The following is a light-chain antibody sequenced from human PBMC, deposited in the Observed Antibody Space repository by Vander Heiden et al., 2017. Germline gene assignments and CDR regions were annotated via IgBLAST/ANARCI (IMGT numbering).Light chain of an antibody. J-gene: IGKJ1*01. V-gene: IGKV3-20*01. Sequence: IVLTQSPGTLSLSPGERATLSCRASQSVSSSYLAWYQQKPGQAPRLLIYGASSRATGIPDRFTGSGSGTDFTLTISRLEPEDFAVYYCQQYCSSPLTFGQGTKVEIK. CDR3: QQYCSSPLT. CDR2: GAS. CDR1: QSVSSSY.